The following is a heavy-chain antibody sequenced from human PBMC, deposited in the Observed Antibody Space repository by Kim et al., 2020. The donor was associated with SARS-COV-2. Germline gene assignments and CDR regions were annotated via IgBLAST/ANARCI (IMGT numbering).Heavy chain of an antibody. CDR3: AKEMAGSGSYYSFHY. J-gene: IGHJ4*01. D-gene: IGHD3-10*01. CDR1: GFTFSRYV. CDR2: IGGGEGYK. Sequence: GGSLRLSCAASGFTFSRYVMGWVRQAPGKGLEWVSGIGGGEGYKYYTDSVKGRCTISRDNSNNMLYLQMSSLTAEDTAVYYCAKEMAGSGSYYSFHYW. V-gene: IGHV3-23*01.